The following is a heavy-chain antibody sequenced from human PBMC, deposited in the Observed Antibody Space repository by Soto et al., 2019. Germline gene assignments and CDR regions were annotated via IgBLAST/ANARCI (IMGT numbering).Heavy chain of an antibody. CDR3: ATLWEYSSSSSQPFDY. CDR1: GYTLTELS. D-gene: IGHD6-6*01. V-gene: IGHV1-24*01. J-gene: IGHJ4*02. CDR2: FDPEDGET. Sequence: ASVKVSCKVSGYTLTELSMHWVRQAPGKGLEWMGGFDPEDGETIYAQKFQGRVTMTEDTSTDTAYMELSSLRSEDTAVYYCATLWEYSSSSSQPFDYWGQGTLVTVSS.